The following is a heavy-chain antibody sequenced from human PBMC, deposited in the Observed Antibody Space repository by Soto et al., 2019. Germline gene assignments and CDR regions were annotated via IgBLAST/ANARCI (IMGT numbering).Heavy chain of an antibody. Sequence: LRLSFAASGXTFNNYAMSWVRQAPGKGLEWVSAISANGQGIYYADSVKGRFIIFRDSSKNTVFLHMDSLTAEDTAVYYCAKDRNYPRDQFHNWGQGTLVTVSP. D-gene: IGHD1-7*01. V-gene: IGHV3-23*01. J-gene: IGHJ4*02. CDR3: AKDRNYPRDQFHN. CDR2: ISANGQGI. CDR1: GXTFNNYA.